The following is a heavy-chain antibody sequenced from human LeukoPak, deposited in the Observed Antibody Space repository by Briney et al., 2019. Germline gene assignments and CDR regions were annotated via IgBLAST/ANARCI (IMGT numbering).Heavy chain of an antibody. CDR3: ARDPHFYGRDV. J-gene: IGHJ6*02. Sequence: SQTLSLTCAVSGGSISSGGYSWSWIRQPPGKGLEWVGYIYHSGSTYYNPSLKGRVTISVDRSKNQFSLKLSSVTAADTAVYSGARDPHFYGRDVGAQGPRVTVPS. CDR1: GGSISSGGYS. CDR2: IYHSGST. V-gene: IGHV4-30-2*01.